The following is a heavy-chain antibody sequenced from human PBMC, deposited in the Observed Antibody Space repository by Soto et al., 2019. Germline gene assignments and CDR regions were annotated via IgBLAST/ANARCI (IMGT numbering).Heavy chain of an antibody. CDR2: ISSNSAYI. J-gene: IGHJ5*02. D-gene: IGHD6-13*01. CDR3: TRDESRDSSPRGRFDP. V-gene: IGHV3-21*01. CDR1: GFRFGRFT. Sequence: WGSLRLSCAASGFRFGRFTMNWVGHAPGKGLELVSTISSNSAYIYYNDSLRSRFTVSNDDTKNSLHLQMNRLRDEETAVYYCTRDESRDSSPRGRFDPPPPGTLVHVSP.